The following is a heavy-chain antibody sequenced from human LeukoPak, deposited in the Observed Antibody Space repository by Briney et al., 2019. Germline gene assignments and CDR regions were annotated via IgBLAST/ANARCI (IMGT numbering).Heavy chain of an antibody. Sequence: GGSLRLSCAASGFTFSSYAMSWVRQAPGKGLEWVSATSGSGGSTYYADSVKGRFTISRDNSKNTLYLRMNSLRAEDTAVYYCAKEARGYYAVEYFQHWGQGTLVTVSS. J-gene: IGHJ1*01. CDR3: AKEARGYYAVEYFQH. V-gene: IGHV3-23*01. CDR1: GFTFSSYA. D-gene: IGHD3-10*01. CDR2: TSGSGGST.